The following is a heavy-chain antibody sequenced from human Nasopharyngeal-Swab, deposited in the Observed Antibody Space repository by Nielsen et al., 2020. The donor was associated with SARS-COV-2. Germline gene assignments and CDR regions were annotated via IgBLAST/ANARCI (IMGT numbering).Heavy chain of an antibody. J-gene: IGHJ6*03. V-gene: IGHV4-34*01. CDR3: ARVLRGVAARPLGFGYYYYYYMDV. CDR2: INHSGST. Sequence: WIRQPPGKGLEWSGEINHSGSTNYNPSRKSRVTISEDTSKNQFSLKLSSVTAADTAVYYCARVLRGVAARPLGFGYYYYYYMDVWGKGTTVTVSS. D-gene: IGHD6-6*01.